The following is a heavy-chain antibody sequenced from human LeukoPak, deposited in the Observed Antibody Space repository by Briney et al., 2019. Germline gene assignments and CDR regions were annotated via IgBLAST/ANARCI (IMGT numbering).Heavy chain of an antibody. V-gene: IGHV6-1*01. D-gene: IGHD5-12*01. CDR1: GDSVSSDSAA. J-gene: IGHJ4*02. CDR2: TYFRSKWYY. CDR3: ASNRGSGYDPFDY. Sequence: SQTLSLTCAISGDSVSSDSAAWNWIRQSPSRGLEWLARTYFRSKWYYDYALAVKGRITINPDTSKNQFSLQLNSVTPEDTAVYYCASNRGSGYDPFDYWGQGTLVTVSS.